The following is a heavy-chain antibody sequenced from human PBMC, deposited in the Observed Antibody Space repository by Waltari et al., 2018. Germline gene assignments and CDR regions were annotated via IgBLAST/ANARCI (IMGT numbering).Heavy chain of an antibody. CDR2: ISGNTGDT. D-gene: IGHD3-22*01. Sequence: VQLVQSESAVKKPGASVKVYCKTSDFTLPSYGFTWVRKAPGHGLEWIGWISGNTGDTNYAQEFRDRVTMTTDTSTNTVYMELRTLRSDDTALYYCARNPNPFYYDSPCDLWGQGTELTVSS. V-gene: IGHV1-18*01. CDR1: DFTLPSYG. CDR3: ARNPNPFYYDSPCDL. J-gene: IGHJ3*01.